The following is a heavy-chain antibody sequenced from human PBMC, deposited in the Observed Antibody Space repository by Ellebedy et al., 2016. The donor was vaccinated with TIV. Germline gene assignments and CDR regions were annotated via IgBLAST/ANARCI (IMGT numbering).Heavy chain of an antibody. J-gene: IGHJ5*02. CDR1: GFIFSDYA. CDR2: ISGRGEST. D-gene: IGHD3-22*01. CDR3: ATRGHSIGWFAD. V-gene: IGHV3-23*01. Sequence: GEPLKISCATSGFIFSDYAISWVRQPPGKGLEWVSTISGRGESTFAADSVKGRFTISRDFSKRTVYLQMNSLRVEDTAVYFCATRGHSIGWFADWGQGTLVTVSS.